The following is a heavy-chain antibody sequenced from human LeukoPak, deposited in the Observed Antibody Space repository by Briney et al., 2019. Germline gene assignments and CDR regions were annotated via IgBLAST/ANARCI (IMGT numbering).Heavy chain of an antibody. Sequence: SVKVSCKASGGTFSSYAISWVRQAPGQGLEWMGGIIPSLGTANYAQKFKGRVTITADKSTSTAYMELSSLRSEDTAVYYCARDGYSGSDALWGQGTLVTVSS. D-gene: IGHD5-12*01. V-gene: IGHV1-69*06. CDR2: IIPSLGTA. J-gene: IGHJ4*02. CDR1: GGTFSSYA. CDR3: ARDGYSGSDAL.